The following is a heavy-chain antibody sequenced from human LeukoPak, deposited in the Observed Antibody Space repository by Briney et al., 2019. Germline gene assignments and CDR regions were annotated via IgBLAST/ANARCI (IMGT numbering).Heavy chain of an antibody. CDR3: ARGPPTWGGRGMDV. J-gene: IGHJ6*02. CDR1: GGSFSGYY. V-gene: IGHV4-34*01. D-gene: IGHD3-16*01. Sequence: PSETLSLTCAVYGGSFSGYYWSWIRQPPGKGLEWIGEINHSGSTNYNPSLKSRVTISVDTSKNQFSLKLSSVTAADTAVYYCARGPPTWGGRGMDVWGQGTTVTVSS. CDR2: INHSGST.